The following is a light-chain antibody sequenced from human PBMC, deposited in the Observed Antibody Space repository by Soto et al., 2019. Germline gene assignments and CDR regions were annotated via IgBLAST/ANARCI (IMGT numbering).Light chain of an antibody. V-gene: IGKV3-15*01. J-gene: IGKJ1*01. CDR3: QQYNNWPRT. Sequence: EIVMTQSPATLSVSPGERATLSCRASQSVSSNLAWYQQKPGQAPWLLIYGASTRATGIPARFSGSRSGTEFTLTISSLQSEDFAVYYCQQYNNWPRTFGQGTKVEIK. CDR2: GAS. CDR1: QSVSSN.